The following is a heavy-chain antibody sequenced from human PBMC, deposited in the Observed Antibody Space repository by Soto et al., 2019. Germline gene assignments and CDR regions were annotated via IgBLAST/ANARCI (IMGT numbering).Heavy chain of an antibody. V-gene: IGHV3-72*01. CDR3: VRATYFSDSSGYTRCLDY. J-gene: IGHJ4*02. Sequence: GGSLRLSCACSGFTLSDHYIDLVRQAPGKGLEWVGRSRDKPQGYSTAYAASVKGRFTTSRDESKNSAYLQMNSLKTEDTAVYYCVRATYFSDSSGYTRCLDYWGQGTLVTVSS. CDR2: SRDKPQGYST. D-gene: IGHD3-22*01. CDR1: GFTLSDHY.